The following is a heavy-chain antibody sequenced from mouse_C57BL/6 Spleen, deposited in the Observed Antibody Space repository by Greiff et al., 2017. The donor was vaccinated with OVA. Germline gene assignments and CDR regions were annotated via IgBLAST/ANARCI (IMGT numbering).Heavy chain of an antibody. J-gene: IGHJ3*01. D-gene: IGHD1-1*01. CDR2: IYPSDSET. V-gene: IGHV1-61*01. CDR3: ARGPDYYGSSYGFAY. Sequence: VQLQQPGAELVRPGSSVKLSCKASGYTFTSYWMDWVKQRPGQGLEWIGNIYPSDSETHYNQKFKDKATLTVDKSSSTAYMQLSSLTSEDSAVYDCARGPDYYGSSYGFAYWGQGTLVTVSA. CDR1: GYTFTSYW.